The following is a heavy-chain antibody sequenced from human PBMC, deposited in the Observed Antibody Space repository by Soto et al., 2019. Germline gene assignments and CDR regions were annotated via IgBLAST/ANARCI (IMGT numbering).Heavy chain of an antibody. Sequence: QLQLQESGSGLVKPSQTLSLTCAVSGGSISSGGYSWSWIRQPPGKGLEWIGYIYHSGSTYYNPSLKSRVTISVDRSKNQFSLKLSSVTAADTAVYYCARGVSDGGSFGPYFDYWGQGTLVTVSS. V-gene: IGHV4-30-2*01. CDR3: ARGVSDGGSFGPYFDY. CDR2: IYHSGST. D-gene: IGHD3-10*01. CDR1: GGSISSGGYS. J-gene: IGHJ4*02.